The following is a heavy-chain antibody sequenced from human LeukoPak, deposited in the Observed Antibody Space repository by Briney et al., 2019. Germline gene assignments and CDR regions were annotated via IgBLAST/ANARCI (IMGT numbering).Heavy chain of an antibody. V-gene: IGHV1-24*01. J-gene: IGHJ4*02. Sequence: ASVKVSCKVSGYTLTELSMHWVRQAPGKGLEWMEGFDPEDGETIYAQKFQGRVTMTEDTSTDTAYMELSSLRSEDTAVYYCATSQRLSYYDFWSGYQNLLDYWGQGTLVTVSS. CDR2: FDPEDGET. CDR3: ATSQRLSYYDFWSGYQNLLDY. D-gene: IGHD3-3*01. CDR1: GYTLTELS.